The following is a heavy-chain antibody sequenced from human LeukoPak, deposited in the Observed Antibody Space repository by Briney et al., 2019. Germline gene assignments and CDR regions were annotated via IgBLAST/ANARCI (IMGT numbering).Heavy chain of an antibody. CDR3: VLRFLEWLSFRGEFDY. Sequence: GGSLRLSCAASGFTFSSYAMSWVRQAPGKGLEWVSAISGSGGSTYYADSVKGRFTISRDNSKNTLYLQMNSLRAEDTAVYYCVLRFLEWLSFRGEFDYWGQGTLVTVSS. CDR2: ISGSGGST. D-gene: IGHD3-3*01. V-gene: IGHV3-23*01. CDR1: GFTFSSYA. J-gene: IGHJ4*02.